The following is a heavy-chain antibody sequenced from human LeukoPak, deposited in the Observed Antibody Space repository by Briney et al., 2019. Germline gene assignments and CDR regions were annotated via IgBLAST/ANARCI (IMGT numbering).Heavy chain of an antibody. CDR3: AKVSYDILTGYYGPNWFDP. CDR2: ISGSGGST. V-gene: IGHV3-23*01. CDR1: GFTFSSYA. J-gene: IGHJ5*02. D-gene: IGHD3-9*01. Sequence: EGSLRLSCAASGFTFSSYAMSWVRQAPGKGLEWVSAISGSGGSTYYADSVKGRFTISRDNSKNTLYLQMNSLRAEDTAVYYCAKVSYDILTGYYGPNWFDPWGQGTLVTVSS.